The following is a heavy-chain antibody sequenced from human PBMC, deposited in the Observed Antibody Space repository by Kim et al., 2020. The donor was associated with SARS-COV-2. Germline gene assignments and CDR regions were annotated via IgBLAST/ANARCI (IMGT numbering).Heavy chain of an antibody. CDR2: IYHSGST. J-gene: IGHJ6*02. CDR1: GGSISSSNW. V-gene: IGHV4-4*02. CDR3: ARDGRAHYYHWNYVRNYYYYGMDV. Sequence: SETLSLTCAVSGGSISSSNWWSWVRQPPGKGLEWIGEIYHSGSTNYNPSLKSRVTISVDKSKNQFSLKLSSVTAADTAVYYCARDGRAHYYHWNYVRNYYYYGMDVWGQGTTVTVSS. D-gene: IGHD1-7*01.